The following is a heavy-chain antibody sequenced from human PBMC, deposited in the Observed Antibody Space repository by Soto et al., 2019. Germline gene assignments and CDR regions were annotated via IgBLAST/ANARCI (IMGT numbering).Heavy chain of an antibody. CDR3: ARHGRYGDTDY. Sequence: SETLSLTCTVSGGSISSYCWSWIRQPPGKGLEWIGYIYYSGSTNYNPSLKSRVTISVDTSKNQFSLKLSSVTAADTAVYYCARHGRYGDTDYWGQGTLVTVSS. D-gene: IGHD4-17*01. CDR2: IYYSGST. V-gene: IGHV4-59*08. CDR1: GGSISSYC. J-gene: IGHJ4*02.